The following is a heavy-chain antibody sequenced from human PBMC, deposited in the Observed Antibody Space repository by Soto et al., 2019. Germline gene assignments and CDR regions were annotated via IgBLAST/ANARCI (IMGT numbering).Heavy chain of an antibody. CDR1: GFTFSSYS. CDR2: ISSSSSYI. J-gene: IGHJ6*02. V-gene: IGHV3-21*01. D-gene: IGHD6-13*01. Sequence: GGSLRLSCAASGFTFSSYSMNWVRQAPGKGLEWVSSISSSSSYIYYAGSVKGRFTISRDNAKNSLFLQMNSLRAEDTAVYYCARDSGSSWYQAYGMDVWGQGTTVTVSS. CDR3: ARDSGSSWYQAYGMDV.